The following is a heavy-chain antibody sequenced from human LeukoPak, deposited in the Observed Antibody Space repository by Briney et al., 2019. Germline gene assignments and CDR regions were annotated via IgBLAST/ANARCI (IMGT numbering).Heavy chain of an antibody. V-gene: IGHV3-7*01. D-gene: IGHD4-23*01. J-gene: IGHJ4*02. Sequence: PGRSLRLSCAASGFTFSIYWMSWVRQAPGKGLEWVANIKQGGSEKYYVDSVKGRFTISRDNAKNSLYLQMNSLRAEDTAVYYCARDHGGNPVWGRGTLVTVSS. CDR1: GFTFSIYW. CDR2: IKQGGSEK. CDR3: ARDHGGNPV.